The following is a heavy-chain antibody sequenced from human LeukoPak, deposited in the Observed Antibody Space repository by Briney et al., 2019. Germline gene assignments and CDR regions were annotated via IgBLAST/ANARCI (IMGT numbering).Heavy chain of an antibody. D-gene: IGHD1-1*01. Sequence: GGSLRLSCEASGFTFSSYAMACVRQAPGKGLEWLSYITSSSNINYADSVKGRFNISRDNAKNSLYLQMNSLRDADTAVYYCARSANSGVHEFDPWGQGTLVTVSS. J-gene: IGHJ5*02. CDR3: ARSANSGVHEFDP. V-gene: IGHV3-48*02. CDR1: GFTFSSYA. CDR2: ITSSSNI.